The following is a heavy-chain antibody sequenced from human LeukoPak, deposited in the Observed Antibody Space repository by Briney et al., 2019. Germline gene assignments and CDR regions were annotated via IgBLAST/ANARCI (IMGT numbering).Heavy chain of an antibody. D-gene: IGHD5-24*01. Sequence: ASVKVSCKASGYTFTSYYMHWVRQAPGQGLEWMGIINPSGGSTSYAQKFQGRVTMTRDTSTSTVYMELSSLRSEDTAVYYCAREGGRLQSVYYFDYWGQGTLVTVSS. CDR3: AREGGRLQSVYYFDY. CDR2: INPSGGST. CDR1: GYTFTSYY. J-gene: IGHJ4*02. V-gene: IGHV1-46*01.